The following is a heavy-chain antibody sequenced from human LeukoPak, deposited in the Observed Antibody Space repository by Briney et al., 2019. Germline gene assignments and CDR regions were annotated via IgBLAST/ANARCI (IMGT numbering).Heavy chain of an antibody. Sequence: PSETLSFTCTVSGGSISSYYWNWIRQPPGKGLEWIGYIYYSGSTNYNPSLKSRVTISVDTSKNQFSLKLSSVTAADTAVYYCARASVTYYYYYYMDVWGKGTTVTVSS. CDR2: IYYSGST. CDR3: ARASVTYYYYYYMDV. D-gene: IGHD4-11*01. J-gene: IGHJ6*03. V-gene: IGHV4-59*01. CDR1: GGSISSYY.